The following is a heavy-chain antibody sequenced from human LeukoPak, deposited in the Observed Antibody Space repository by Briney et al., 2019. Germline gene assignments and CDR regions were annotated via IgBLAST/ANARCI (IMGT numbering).Heavy chain of an antibody. J-gene: IGHJ5*02. Sequence: SGPTLVNPTQTLTLTCTFSGFSLSTSGVGVGWIRQPPGKALEWLALIYWNDDKRYSPSLKSRLTITKDTSKNQVVLTMTNMDPVDTATYYCAHALTIIAAAGTWWFDPWGQRTLVTVSS. CDR3: AHALTIIAAAGTWWFDP. CDR2: IYWNDDK. CDR1: GFSLSTSGVG. V-gene: IGHV2-5*01. D-gene: IGHD6-13*01.